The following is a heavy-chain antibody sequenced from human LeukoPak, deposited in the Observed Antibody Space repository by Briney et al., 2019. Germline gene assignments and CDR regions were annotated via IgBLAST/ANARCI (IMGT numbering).Heavy chain of an antibody. Sequence: SETLSLTCTVAGGSISSSSYYWSWIRQPAGKGLEWIGRIYSSGTTTYNPSLKSRVTMSVDTAKNQVSLRLSSVTAADTAVYYCARVLDVWGKGTTVTVSS. CDR1: GGSISSSSYY. CDR2: IYSSGTT. V-gene: IGHV4-61*02. J-gene: IGHJ6*04. CDR3: ARVLDV.